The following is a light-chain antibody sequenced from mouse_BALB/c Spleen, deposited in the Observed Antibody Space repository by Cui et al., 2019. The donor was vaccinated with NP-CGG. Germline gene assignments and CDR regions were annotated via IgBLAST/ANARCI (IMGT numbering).Light chain of an antibody. CDR1: TGAVTTRNY. CDR3: ALWYSNHWV. CDR2: GTN. V-gene: IGLV1*01. J-gene: IGLJ1*01. Sequence: QAVVTQESALTTPPGETVTLTCRSSTGAVTTRNYANWVQEKPDHLFTGLIGGTNNRVPGVPARFSGSLIGDKAALTITGAQTEDEAIYFCALWYSNHWVFGGGTKLTVL.